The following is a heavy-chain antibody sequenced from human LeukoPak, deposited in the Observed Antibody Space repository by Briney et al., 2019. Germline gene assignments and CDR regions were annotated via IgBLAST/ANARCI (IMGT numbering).Heavy chain of an antibody. CDR1: GFTFSSYA. CDR3: ARDYDYGGIYYYMDV. V-gene: IGHV3-30*01. D-gene: IGHD4-17*01. J-gene: IGHJ6*03. Sequence: GGSLRLPCAASGFTFSSYAMHWVRQAPGKGLEWVAVISYDGSNKYYADSVKGRFTISRDNSKNTLYLQMNSLRAEDTAVYYCARDYDYGGIYYYMDVWGKGTTVTVSS. CDR2: ISYDGSNK.